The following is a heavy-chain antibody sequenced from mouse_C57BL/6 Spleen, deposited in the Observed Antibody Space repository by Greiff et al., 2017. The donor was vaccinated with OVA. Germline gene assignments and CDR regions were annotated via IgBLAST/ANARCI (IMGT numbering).Heavy chain of an antibody. D-gene: IGHD2-14*01. CDR3: AREYGYDGSWFAY. CDR1: GYAFSSSW. V-gene: IGHV1-82*01. J-gene: IGHJ3*01. Sequence: QVQLQQSGPELVKPGASVKISCKASGYAFSSSWMNWVKQRPGKGLEWIGRIYPGDGDTNYNGKFKGKATLTADKSSSTAYMQLSSLTSEDSAVYFCAREYGYDGSWFAYWGQGTLVTVSA. CDR2: IYPGDGDT.